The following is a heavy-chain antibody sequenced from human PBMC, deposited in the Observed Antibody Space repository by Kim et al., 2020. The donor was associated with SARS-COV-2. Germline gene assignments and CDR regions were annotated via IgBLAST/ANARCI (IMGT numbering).Heavy chain of an antibody. Sequence: GGSLRLSCAASGFTFSSYGMHWVRQAPGKGLEWVAVISYDGSNTYYADSVKGRFTISRDNSKNTLYLQMNSLRAEDTAVYYCAKDREQLDNYYDLDVWGQGTLVTVSS. CDR1: GFTFSSYG. V-gene: IGHV3-30*18. D-gene: IGHD6-6*01. J-gene: IGHJ6*02. CDR3: AKDREQLDNYYDLDV. CDR2: ISYDGSNT.